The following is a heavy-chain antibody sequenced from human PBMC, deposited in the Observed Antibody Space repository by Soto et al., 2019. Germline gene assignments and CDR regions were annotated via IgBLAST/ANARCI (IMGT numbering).Heavy chain of an antibody. Sequence: GGSLRLSCAASGFTFSSYAMSWVRQAPGKGLEWVSAISGSGGSTYYADSVKGRFTISRDTSKNTLYLQMNSRRAEDTAVYYCAKVQRPAGLNCFDPWGQGTLVTVSS. CDR3: AKVQRPAGLNCFDP. J-gene: IGHJ5*02. CDR1: GFTFSSYA. CDR2: ISGSGGST. V-gene: IGHV3-23*01. D-gene: IGHD2-2*01.